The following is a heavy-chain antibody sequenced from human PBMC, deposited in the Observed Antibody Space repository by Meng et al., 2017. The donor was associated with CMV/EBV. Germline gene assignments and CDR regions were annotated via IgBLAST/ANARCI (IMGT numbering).Heavy chain of an antibody. CDR1: GHTFTGYY. CDR2: INPNSGGT. Sequence: ASVKVSCKASGHTFTGYYMHWVRQAPGQGLEWMGWINPNSGGTNYAQKFQGRVTMTRDTSISTAYMELSRLRSDDTAVYYCARGITGTTRVKKYYFDDWGPGTLVTVSS. D-gene: IGHD1-14*01. J-gene: IGHJ4*02. CDR3: ARGITGTTRVKKYYFDD. V-gene: IGHV1-2*02.